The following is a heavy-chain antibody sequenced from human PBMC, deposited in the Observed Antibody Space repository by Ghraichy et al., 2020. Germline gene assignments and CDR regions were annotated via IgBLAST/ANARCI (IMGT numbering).Heavy chain of an antibody. J-gene: IGHJ6*03. CDR3: ARAGGDYYYYYMDV. Sequence: GGSLRLSCAASGFTFSSYWMSWVRQAPGKGLEWVANIKQDGSEKYYVDSVKGRFTISRDNAKNSLYLQMNSLRAEDTAVYYCARAGGDYYYYYMDVWGKGTTVTVSS. D-gene: IGHD3-10*01. CDR2: IKQDGSEK. V-gene: IGHV3-7*03. CDR1: GFTFSSYW.